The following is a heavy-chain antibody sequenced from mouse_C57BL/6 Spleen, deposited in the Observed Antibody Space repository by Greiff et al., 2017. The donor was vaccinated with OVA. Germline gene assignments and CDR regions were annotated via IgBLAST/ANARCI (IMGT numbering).Heavy chain of an antibody. V-gene: IGHV1-69*01. Sequence: QVQLQQPGAELVMPGASVKLSCKASGYTLTSYWMHWVKQRPGQGLEWIGEIDPSDSYTNYNQKFKGKSTLTVDKSSSTAYMQLSSLTSEDSAVYYCARNRDYFDYWGQGTTLTVSS. CDR2: IDPSDSYT. CDR3: ARNRDYFDY. J-gene: IGHJ2*01. CDR1: GYTLTSYW.